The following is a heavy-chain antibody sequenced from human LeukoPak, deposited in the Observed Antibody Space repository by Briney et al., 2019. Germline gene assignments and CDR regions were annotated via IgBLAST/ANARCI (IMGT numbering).Heavy chain of an antibody. CDR1: GFTFSSYA. Sequence: GGSLRLSCAASGFTFSSYAMSWVRQAPGKGLEWVSAISSSGGSTYYADSVKGRFTISRDNSKNTLYLQMNSLRAEDTAVYYCAKDLNWNRYYYYYGMDVWGQGTTVTVSS. J-gene: IGHJ6*02. CDR2: ISSSGGST. V-gene: IGHV3-23*01. D-gene: IGHD1-20*01. CDR3: AKDLNWNRYYYYYGMDV.